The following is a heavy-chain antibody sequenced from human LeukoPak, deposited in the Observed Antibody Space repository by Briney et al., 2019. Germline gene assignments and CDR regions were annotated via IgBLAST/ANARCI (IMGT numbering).Heavy chain of an antibody. CDR1: GYTFTGYY. CDR3: ARDESLTTVASFDP. D-gene: IGHD4-23*01. V-gene: IGHV1-2*02. CDR2: INPNSGGT. Sequence: ASVKVSCKASGYTFTGYYMHWVRQAPGQGLEWMGWINPNSGGTNYAQKFQGRVTMTRDTSISTAYMELSRLRSDDTAVYYCARDESLTTVASFDPWGQGTLVTVSS. J-gene: IGHJ5*02.